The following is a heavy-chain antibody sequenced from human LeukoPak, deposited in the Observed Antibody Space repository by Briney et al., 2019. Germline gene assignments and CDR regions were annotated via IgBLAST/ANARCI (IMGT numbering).Heavy chain of an antibody. CDR1: GGSISSYC. V-gene: IGHV4-4*09. CDR3: ARHKGTSDHFDY. CDR2: TYTSAST. Sequence: SETLSLTCTVSGGSISSYCWIWIRQPPGKGLEWIGYTYTSASTNNNPFPKRRVTISVDTSKNQTSLKLSSLTAIDTAVYYCARHKGTSDHFDYLGWGTLHTVSS. J-gene: IGHJ4*02.